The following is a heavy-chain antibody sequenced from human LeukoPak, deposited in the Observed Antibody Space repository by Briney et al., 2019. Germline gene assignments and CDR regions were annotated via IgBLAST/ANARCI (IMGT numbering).Heavy chain of an antibody. CDR1: GFTFKSYE. J-gene: IGHJ4*02. CDR3: ARGLDSSGYYEQSFGY. V-gene: IGHV3-48*03. CDR2: ISRSGSSI. D-gene: IGHD3-22*01. Sequence: GGSLRLSCAASGFTFKSYEMNWVRQAPGKGLEWVSYISRSGSSIYYADSVKGRFTISRDDAKDSLYLQMNSLRAEDTAVYYCARGLDSSGYYEQSFGYWGQGTLVTVSS.